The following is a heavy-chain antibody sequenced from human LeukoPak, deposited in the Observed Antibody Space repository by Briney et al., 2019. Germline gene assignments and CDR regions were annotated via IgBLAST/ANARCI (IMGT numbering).Heavy chain of an antibody. CDR1: RLTFSSYR. J-gene: IGHJ5*02. Sequence: SGGSLTLSCAASRLTFSSYRMIWLRQAPGKGREWVSYIKSSSSYMYYADSVKGRFTISRDNAKNSLYLQMNSLRAEDTAGYYCARGRDSGSYYQSNWFDPGGQGTRVTVSS. CDR3: ARGRDSGSYYQSNWFDP. CDR2: IKSSSSYM. D-gene: IGHD3-10*01. V-gene: IGHV3-21*01.